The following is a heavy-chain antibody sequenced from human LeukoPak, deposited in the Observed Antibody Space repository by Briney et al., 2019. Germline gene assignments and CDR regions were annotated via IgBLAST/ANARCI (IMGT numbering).Heavy chain of an antibody. CDR2: ITSSSSYI. J-gene: IGHJ6*03. CDR1: GFTFSTYN. Sequence: GGSLRLSCAASGFTFSTYNMNWVRQAPGKGLEWVSSITSSSSYIYYADSVKGRFTISRDNAKNSLYLQMNSLRAEDTAVYYCACPHYMDVWGKGTTVTISS. V-gene: IGHV3-21*01. CDR3: ACPHYMDV.